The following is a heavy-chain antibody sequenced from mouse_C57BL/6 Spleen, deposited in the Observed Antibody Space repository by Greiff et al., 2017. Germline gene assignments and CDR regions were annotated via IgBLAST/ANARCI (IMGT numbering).Heavy chain of an antibody. J-gene: IGHJ4*01. D-gene: IGHD1-1*01. V-gene: IGHV5-12*01. CDR3: ARGYYGSSYYYSMDD. Sequence: EVKLVESGGGLVQPGGSLKLSCAASGFTFSDYYMYWVRQTPEKRLEWVAYISNGGGSTYYPDTVKGRFTLSRDNAKNTPYLQMGRLSAEDAAMYYCARGYYGSSYYYSMDDWGKGTSVTVSS. CDR2: ISNGGGST. CDR1: GFTFSDYY.